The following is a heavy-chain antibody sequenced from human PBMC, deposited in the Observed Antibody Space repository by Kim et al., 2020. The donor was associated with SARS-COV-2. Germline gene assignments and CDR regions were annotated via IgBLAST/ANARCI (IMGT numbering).Heavy chain of an antibody. D-gene: IGHD3-16*01. Sequence: GTYYAQKFHDRVTMTTDTSISTAYMELRRLRSDDTAVYFCARAMDLGDFDYWGQGTLVTVSS. J-gene: IGHJ4*02. V-gene: IGHV1-2*02. CDR2: GT. CDR3: ARAMDLGDFDY.